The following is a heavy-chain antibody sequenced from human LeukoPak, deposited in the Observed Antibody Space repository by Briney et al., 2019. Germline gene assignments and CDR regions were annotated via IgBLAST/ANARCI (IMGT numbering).Heavy chain of an antibody. J-gene: IGHJ4*02. CDR1: GVSISTHY. D-gene: IGHD3-10*01. V-gene: IGHV4-59*11. CDR3: AREANYYGSGSYFEGTFDY. Sequence: SETLSLTCNVSGVSISTHYWSWIRQSPGKGLEWIWYIYHNGITNYNPSLKSRVTISIDTSKNEFSLKLTSVIAADTAVYFCAREANYYGSGSYFEGTFDYWGQGSLVTVSS. CDR2: IYHNGIT.